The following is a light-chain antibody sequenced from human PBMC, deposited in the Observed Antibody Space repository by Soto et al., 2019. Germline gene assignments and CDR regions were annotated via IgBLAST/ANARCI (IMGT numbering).Light chain of an antibody. CDR3: QQYNSYSWT. CDR1: QTITRW. V-gene: IGKV1-5*01. CDR2: DAS. Sequence: GDRVTITCRASQTITRWMAWYXQKXGKXXKXXXYDASALESGVPSRFSGSRYGTEFTLTISSLQPDDFATYYCQQYNSYSWTFGQGNKVDIK. J-gene: IGKJ1*01.